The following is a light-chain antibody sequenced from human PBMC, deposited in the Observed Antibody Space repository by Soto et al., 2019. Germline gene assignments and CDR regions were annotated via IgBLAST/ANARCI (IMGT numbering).Light chain of an antibody. CDR3: ALYMGSGSWV. Sequence: QTVVTQEPSFSVSPGRTVTLTCGLSSGSVSTSYYPSWYQQTPGQAPRTLIYSTNTRSSGVPDRFSGSILGNKAALTITGAPADDESDYYCALYMGSGSWVFGGGTKVTVL. J-gene: IGLJ3*02. CDR2: STN. V-gene: IGLV8-61*01. CDR1: SGSVSTSYY.